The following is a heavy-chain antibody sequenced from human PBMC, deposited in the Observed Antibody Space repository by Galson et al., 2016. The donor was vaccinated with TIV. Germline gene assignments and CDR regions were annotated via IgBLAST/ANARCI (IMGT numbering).Heavy chain of an antibody. CDR3: ARVPTKTFDFWSGYDNSFCMDV. D-gene: IGHD3-3*01. CDR1: GYTLSSYS. V-gene: IGHV1-18*01. Sequence: SVKVSCKASGYTLSSYSISWVRQAPGQGLEWLGWISGYNGNKNYAQKFQGRVTMTTDTSTSTAYMELRSLRPDDTAVYYCARVPTKTFDFWSGYDNSFCMDVWGKGTTVIVSS. J-gene: IGHJ6*03. CDR2: ISGYNGNK.